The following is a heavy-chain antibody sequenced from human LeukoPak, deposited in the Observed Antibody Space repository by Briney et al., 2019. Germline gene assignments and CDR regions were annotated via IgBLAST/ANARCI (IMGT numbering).Heavy chain of an antibody. CDR1: GYTFTHHG. D-gene: IGHD6-19*01. Sequence: ASVKVSCKASGYTFTHHGVTWVRQAPGQGLEWMGWISAYNGDTHFAQEFQGRITMTTGASTSTAYMELRSLRSDDTAVYFCARDPSNTSGRYQYFDLWGRGTLVTVSS. CDR2: ISAYNGDT. V-gene: IGHV1-18*01. J-gene: IGHJ2*01. CDR3: ARDPSNTSGRYQYFDL.